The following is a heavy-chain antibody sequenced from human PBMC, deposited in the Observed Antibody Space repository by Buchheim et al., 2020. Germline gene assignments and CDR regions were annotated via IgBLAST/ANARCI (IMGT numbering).Heavy chain of an antibody. D-gene: IGHD6-19*01. CDR2: INPIFGTT. Sequence: QVQLVQSGAEVKKPGSSVKVSCKASGGTFSSYAISWVRQAPGQGLEWMGGINPIFGTTNYAQKFQGRVTITADASTSTAYMELGRLGYDDTAVYYCASAFRSSGFFDYWGQGTL. V-gene: IGHV1-69*01. CDR1: GGTFSSYA. CDR3: ASAFRSSGFFDY. J-gene: IGHJ4*02.